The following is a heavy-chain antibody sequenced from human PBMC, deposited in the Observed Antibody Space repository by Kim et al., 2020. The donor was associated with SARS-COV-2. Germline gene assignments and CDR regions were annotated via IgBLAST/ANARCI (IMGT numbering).Heavy chain of an antibody. D-gene: IGHD7-27*01. CDR3: ARDGDKHYYYDYMDV. Sequence: GGSLRLSCAASGFTFSDYYMSWIRQAPGKGLEWVSYISSSGSTIYYADSVKGRFTISRDNAKNSLYLQMNSLRAEDTAVYYCARDGDKHYYYDYMDVWGKGTTVTVSS. CDR1: GFTFSDYY. CDR2: ISSSGSTI. J-gene: IGHJ6*03. V-gene: IGHV3-11*01.